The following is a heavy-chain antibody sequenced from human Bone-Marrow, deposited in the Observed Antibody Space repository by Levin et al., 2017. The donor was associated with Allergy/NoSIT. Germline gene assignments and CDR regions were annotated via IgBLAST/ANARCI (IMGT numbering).Heavy chain of an antibody. J-gene: IGHJ3*01. CDR1: GYTFTYRY. V-gene: IGHV1-45*01. CDR2: ITIYNGNT. CDR3: ASSSLDSDRESAFDV. Sequence: SVKVSCKTSGYTFTYRYLHWVRQAPGQAPEWMGWITIYNGNTKYAQKFQDRVTITREMSLTATYLELRSLRSDDTAIYYCASSSLDSDRESAFDVWGQGTTLTVSS. D-gene: IGHD3-10*01.